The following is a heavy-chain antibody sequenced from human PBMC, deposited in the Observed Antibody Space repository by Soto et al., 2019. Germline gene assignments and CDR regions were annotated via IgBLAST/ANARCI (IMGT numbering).Heavy chain of an antibody. D-gene: IGHD3-10*02. J-gene: IGHJ4*02. CDR2: MSYDGSAK. CDR1: GFIFSNNG. CDR3: AIVRVADSPLDH. Sequence: GGSLRLSCEGSGFIFSNNGMHWVRQAPGKGLEWVAFMSYDGSAKFLADSVKGRFTISRDNSKSTLFLHMSSLRAEDTAMYYCAIVRVADSPLDHWGQGTLVTVSS. V-gene: IGHV3-30*02.